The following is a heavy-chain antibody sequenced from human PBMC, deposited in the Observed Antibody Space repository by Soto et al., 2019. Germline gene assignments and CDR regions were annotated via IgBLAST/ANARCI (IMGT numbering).Heavy chain of an antibody. CDR3: LVAVAGTVYFDY. Sequence: VSVKVSCKASGYTFTSYGISWARQAPGQGLEWMGWISAYNGNTNYAQKLQGRVTMTTDTSTSTAYMELRSLRSDDTAVYYCLVAVAGTVYFDYWGQGTLVTVSS. V-gene: IGHV1-18*01. CDR1: GYTFTSYG. D-gene: IGHD6-19*01. J-gene: IGHJ4*02. CDR2: ISAYNGNT.